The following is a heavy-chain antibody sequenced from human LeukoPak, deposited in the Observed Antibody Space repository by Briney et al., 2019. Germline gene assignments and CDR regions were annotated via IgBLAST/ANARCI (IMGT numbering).Heavy chain of an antibody. V-gene: IGHV3-30*04. CDR2: ISYDGKNK. D-gene: IGHD2-8*01. CDR3: ARAKRGLTDY. Sequence: GGSLRLSCAASAFTFSNYAIHWVRQAPGKGLEWVAVISYDGKNKFYADSVTGRFTISRDNSKNTLFLQMSSLRAEDTAVYYCARAKRGLTDYWGQGTLVTVSS. J-gene: IGHJ4*02. CDR1: AFTFSNYA.